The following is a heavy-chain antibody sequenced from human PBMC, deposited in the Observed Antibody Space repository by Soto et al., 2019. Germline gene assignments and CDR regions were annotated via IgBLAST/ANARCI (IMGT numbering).Heavy chain of an antibody. D-gene: IGHD3-3*01. CDR1: GYTFTSYA. Sequence: ASVKVSCKASGYTFTSYAMHWVRQAPGQRLEWMGWINAGNGNTKYSQKFQGRVTMTRDTSISTAYMELSSLRSDDTAVYYCARGSTIFGVVISNNFDYWGQGTLVTVSS. CDR2: INAGNGNT. CDR3: ARGSTIFGVVISNNFDY. J-gene: IGHJ4*02. V-gene: IGHV1-3*01.